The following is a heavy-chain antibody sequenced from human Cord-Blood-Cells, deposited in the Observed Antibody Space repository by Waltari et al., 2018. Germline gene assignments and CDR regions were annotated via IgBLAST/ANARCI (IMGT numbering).Heavy chain of an antibody. CDR3: ARREANWGGEGNWFDP. Sequence: QVQLQQWGAGLLKPSETLSLTCAVYGGSFSGYYWSWIRQPPGKGLEWIGEINYSGSTNYNPSLKSRVTISVDTSKNQFSLKLSSVTAADTAVYYCARREANWGGEGNWFDPWGQGTLVTVSS. D-gene: IGHD7-27*01. V-gene: IGHV4-34*01. CDR1: GGSFSGYY. J-gene: IGHJ5*02. CDR2: INYSGST.